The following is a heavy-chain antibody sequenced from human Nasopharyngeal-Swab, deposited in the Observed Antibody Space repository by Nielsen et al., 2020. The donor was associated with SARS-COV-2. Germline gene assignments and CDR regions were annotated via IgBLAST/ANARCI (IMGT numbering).Heavy chain of an antibody. Sequence: GESLKISCAASGFTFSSYWMSWVRQAPGKGLEWVSIIYKGGNTYYADSVKGRFTISRDNFKNTLYLQMNSLRVEDTAVYYCARERAAAANWFDPWGQGTLVTVSS. D-gene: IGHD6-13*01. CDR2: IYKGGNT. CDR3: ARERAAAANWFDP. CDR1: GFTFSSYW. V-gene: IGHV3-53*01. J-gene: IGHJ5*02.